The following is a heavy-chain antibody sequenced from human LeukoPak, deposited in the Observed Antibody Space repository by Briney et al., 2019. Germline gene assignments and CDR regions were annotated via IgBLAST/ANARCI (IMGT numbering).Heavy chain of an antibody. J-gene: IGHJ6*03. Sequence: ASVKVSCKASGYTFTSYVINWVRQATGQGPEWMGWMNPNSGNTGYAQKFQGRVTMTRNTSINTAYMELSSLRSEDTAVYYCARRKIDIVVVPAAISGTAKSRPIMDVWGKGTTVTVSS. V-gene: IGHV1-8*01. CDR3: ARRKIDIVVVPAAISGTAKSRPIMDV. D-gene: IGHD2-2*02. CDR2: MNPNSGNT. CDR1: GYTFTSYV.